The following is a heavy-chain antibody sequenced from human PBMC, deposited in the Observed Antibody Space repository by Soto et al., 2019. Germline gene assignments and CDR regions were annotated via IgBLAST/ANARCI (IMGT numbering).Heavy chain of an antibody. CDR2: MNPNSGNT. Sequence: ASVKVSCKASGYTFTSYDINWVRQATGQGLEWMGWMNPNSGNTGYAQKFQGRVTMTRNTSISTAYMELSSLRSEDTAVYYCARTVGGYSYGSVEYYYGMDVWGQGTTVTVSS. J-gene: IGHJ6*02. CDR1: GYTFTSYD. D-gene: IGHD5-18*01. V-gene: IGHV1-8*01. CDR3: ARTVGGYSYGSVEYYYGMDV.